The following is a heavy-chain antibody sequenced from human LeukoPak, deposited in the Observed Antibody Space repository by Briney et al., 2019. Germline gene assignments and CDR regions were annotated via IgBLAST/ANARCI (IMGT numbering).Heavy chain of an antibody. CDR1: GFTFDDYA. D-gene: IGHD6-19*01. Sequence: GGSLRLSCAASGFTFDDYAMHWVRQTPGKGLEWVSGISWNSGSIGYADSVKGRFIISRDNAKNSLYLQMNSLRAEDTALYYCAKMMGVAVAGFFDYWGQGTLVTVSS. J-gene: IGHJ4*02. CDR2: ISWNSGSI. CDR3: AKMMGVAVAGFFDY. V-gene: IGHV3-9*01.